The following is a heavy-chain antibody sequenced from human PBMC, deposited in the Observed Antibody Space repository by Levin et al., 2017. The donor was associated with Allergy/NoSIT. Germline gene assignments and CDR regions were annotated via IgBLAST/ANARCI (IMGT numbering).Heavy chain of an antibody. D-gene: IGHD3-9*01. Sequence: GKGLEWIGYIYYSGSTNYNPSLKSRVTISVDTSKNQFSLKLSSVTAADTAVYYCARDLGYYDILTGYSPYWYFDLWGRGTLVTVSS. V-gene: IGHV4-59*01. CDR3: ARDLGYYDILTGYSPYWYFDL. J-gene: IGHJ2*01. CDR2: IYYSGST.